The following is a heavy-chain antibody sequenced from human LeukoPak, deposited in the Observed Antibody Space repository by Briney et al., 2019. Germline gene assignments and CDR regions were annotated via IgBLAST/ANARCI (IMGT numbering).Heavy chain of an antibody. CDR1: GGSISNYY. V-gene: IGHV4-4*07. D-gene: IGHD1-7*01. CDR2: IFTSGST. J-gene: IGHJ4*02. CDR3: ARDGNYYIDY. Sequence: SETLSLTCTVSGGSISNYYWSWIRQPAGKGLEWIGRIFTSGSTNYNPSLKSRVTMSVDTSKNQFSLKLGSVTAADTAVYYCARDGNYYIDYWGQGTLVTVSS.